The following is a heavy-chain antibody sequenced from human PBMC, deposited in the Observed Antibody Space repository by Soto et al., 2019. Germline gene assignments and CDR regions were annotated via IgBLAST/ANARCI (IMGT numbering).Heavy chain of an antibody. Sequence: GASVKVSCKASGYTFTNYYMHWVRQAPGQGLEWMGIIYPSGGSTRNAQKFQGRVTMTRDTSTSTVYMELSSLRSEDTVVYYCARDFSGPMDYWGRGTLVTVSS. D-gene: IGHD3-10*01. CDR3: ARDFSGPMDY. CDR2: IYPSGGST. V-gene: IGHV1-46*01. CDR1: GYTFTNYY. J-gene: IGHJ4*02.